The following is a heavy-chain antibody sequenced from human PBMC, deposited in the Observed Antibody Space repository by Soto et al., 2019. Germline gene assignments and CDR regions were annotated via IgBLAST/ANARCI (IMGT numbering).Heavy chain of an antibody. CDR2: IIPLFGTT. D-gene: IGHD3-16*01. Sequence: QVQLVQSGAEVKKPGSSVKVSCKAAGGTFRSFAFSWVRQAPGHGLEWMGGIIPLFGTTNYAQRFQGRVTITADESTSTAYMELSSLESVDTAIYYCAKDTEHAYDFWGQGTLVTVSS. J-gene: IGHJ4*02. V-gene: IGHV1-69*01. CDR1: GGTFRSFA. CDR3: AKDTEHAYDF.